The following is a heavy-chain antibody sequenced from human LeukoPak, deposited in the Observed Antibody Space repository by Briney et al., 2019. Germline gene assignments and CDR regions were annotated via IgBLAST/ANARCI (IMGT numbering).Heavy chain of an antibody. J-gene: IGHJ6*02. CDR3: ARGLGGYYYYYGMDV. Sequence: ASETLSLTCAVYGGSFSGYYWSWIRQPPGKGLEWIGEINHSGSTNYNPSLKSRVTISVDTSKNQFSLKLSSVTAADTAVYYCARGLGGYYYYYGMDVWGQGTTVTVSS. CDR1: GGSFSGYY. CDR2: INHSGST. V-gene: IGHV4-34*01.